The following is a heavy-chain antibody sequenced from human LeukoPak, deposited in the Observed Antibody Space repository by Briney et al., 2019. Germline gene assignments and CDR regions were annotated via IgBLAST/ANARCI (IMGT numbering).Heavy chain of an antibody. J-gene: IGHJ4*02. CDR1: GGSITSGGYS. CDR2: IYHSGST. D-gene: IGHD5-12*01. V-gene: IGHV4-30-2*01. CDR3: ARDRSGYDGGLDY. Sequence: SQTLSLTCAVSGGSITSGGYSWSWTRQPPGKGLEWIWYIYHSGSTYNNPSLKGRVTISVDRSNNQFSLKQSSVTAADTAVYYCARDRSGYDGGLDYWGQGTLVTVSS.